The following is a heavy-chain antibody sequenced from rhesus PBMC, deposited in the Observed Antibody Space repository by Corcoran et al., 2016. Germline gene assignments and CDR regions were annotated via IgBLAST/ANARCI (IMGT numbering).Heavy chain of an antibody. CDR2: IKNKADGETA. D-gene: IGHD2-39*02. Sequence: EVQLVEAGGGLVQPGGSLRLPCAASGFTFSNYWILWVRQAPGKGLDWVGRIKNKADGETAAYAESVKGRLTISRDDSNNTLYLQMNSLKTEDTAVYYCARDFPRGGFDYWGQGVLVTVSS. CDR3: ARDFPRGGFDY. V-gene: IGHV3-16*01. J-gene: IGHJ4*01. CDR1: GFTFSNYW.